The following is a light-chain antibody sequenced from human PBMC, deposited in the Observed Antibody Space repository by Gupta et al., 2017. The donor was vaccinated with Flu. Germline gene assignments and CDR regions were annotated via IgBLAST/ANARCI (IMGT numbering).Light chain of an antibody. J-gene: IGLJ3*02. CDR3: SSYAGSNNWV. CDR2: EVS. V-gene: IGLV2-8*01. CDR1: SSDVGGYNY. Sequence: QSALTQPPSASGSPAQSVTISCTGTSSDVGGYNYVSWYQQHPGKAPKLMIYEVSKRPSGVPHRFSGSKSGNTASLTVSGLQAEDEADYYCSSYAGSNNWVFGGGTKLTVL.